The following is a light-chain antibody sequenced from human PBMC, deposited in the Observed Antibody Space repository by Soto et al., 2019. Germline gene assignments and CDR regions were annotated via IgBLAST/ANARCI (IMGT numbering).Light chain of an antibody. CDR1: SSNIGAGYD. CDR3: QSYDSSLSGSV. V-gene: IGLV1-40*01. J-gene: IGLJ2*01. CDR2: GNS. Sequence: QSVLTQPPSVPGAPGQRVTISCTGSSSNIGAGYDVYWYQQLPGTAPKLLIYGNSNRPSGVPDRFSGSKSGTSASLAITGLQAEDEADYYCQSYDSSLSGSVFGGGTKLTVL.